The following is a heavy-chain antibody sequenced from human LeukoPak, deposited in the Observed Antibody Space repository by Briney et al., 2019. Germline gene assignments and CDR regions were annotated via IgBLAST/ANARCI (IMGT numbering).Heavy chain of an antibody. CDR3: ARGDTWNYGTNYFDY. CDR2: ISSSSSTI. V-gene: IGHV3-48*01. CDR1: GFTFSSYS. J-gene: IGHJ4*02. D-gene: IGHD1-7*01. Sequence: PGGSLRLSCAASGFTFSSYSMNWVRQAPGKGLEWVSYISSSSSTIYYADSVKGRFTISRDNAKNSLYLQMNSLRAEDTAVYYCARGDTWNYGTNYFDYWGQGTLVTVSS.